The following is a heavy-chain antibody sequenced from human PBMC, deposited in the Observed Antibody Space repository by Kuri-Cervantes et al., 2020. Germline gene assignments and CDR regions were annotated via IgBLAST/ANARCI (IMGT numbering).Heavy chain of an antibody. V-gene: IGHV4-39*07. CDR2: IYYSGST. D-gene: IGHD2-8*01. Sequence: GSLRLSCTVSGGSISSSSYYWGWIRQPPGKGLEWIGSIYYSGSTYYNPSLKSRVTMSVDTSKNQFSLKLSSVTAADTAVYYCARDNGYFDYWGQGSLVTVSS. CDR3: ARDNGYFDY. CDR1: GGSISSSSYY. J-gene: IGHJ4*02.